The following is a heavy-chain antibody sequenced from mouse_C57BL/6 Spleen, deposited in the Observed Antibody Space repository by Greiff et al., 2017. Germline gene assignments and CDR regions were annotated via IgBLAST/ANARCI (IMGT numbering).Heavy chain of an antibody. V-gene: IGHV1-62-2*01. Sequence: VQLKQSGAELVKPGASVKLSCKASGYTFTEYTIHWVKQRSGQGLEWIGWFYPGSGSIKYNEKFKDKATLTADKSSSTVYMELSRLTSEDSAVYFCARHEHRYSNYVGAMDYWGQGTSVTVSS. CDR3: ARHEHRYSNYVGAMDY. CDR1: GYTFTEYT. D-gene: IGHD2-5*01. J-gene: IGHJ4*01. CDR2: FYPGSGSI.